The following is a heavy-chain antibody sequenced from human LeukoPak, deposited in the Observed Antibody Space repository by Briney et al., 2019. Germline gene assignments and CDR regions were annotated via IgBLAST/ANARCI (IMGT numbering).Heavy chain of an antibody. D-gene: IGHD6-13*01. J-gene: IGHJ4*02. CDR2: IKQDGSEK. V-gene: IGHV3-7*04. CDR1: GFTFSSYW. Sequence: GGSLRLSCAASGFTFSSYWMTWVRQAPGKGLEWVANIKQDGSEKSYVDSVKGRLTISRDNAKNSLYLQMNSLRVEDTAVYYCARVAASAADYWGQGTLVTVSS. CDR3: ARVAASAADY.